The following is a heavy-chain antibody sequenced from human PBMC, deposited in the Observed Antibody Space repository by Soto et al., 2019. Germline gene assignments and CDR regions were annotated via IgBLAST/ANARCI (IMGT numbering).Heavy chain of an antibody. CDR3: ARVHKARGTRPEY. Sequence: PGESLKISCKGSGYSFPDYWIGWVRQMPGKGLEWMGFIYPGDSDTRYSPSFQGQVTISADKSITTAYLQWSSLKTSDTAIYYCARVHKARGTRPEYWGQGTLVTVSS. V-gene: IGHV5-51*01. D-gene: IGHD3-16*01. CDR1: GYSFPDYW. CDR2: IYPGDSDT. J-gene: IGHJ4*02.